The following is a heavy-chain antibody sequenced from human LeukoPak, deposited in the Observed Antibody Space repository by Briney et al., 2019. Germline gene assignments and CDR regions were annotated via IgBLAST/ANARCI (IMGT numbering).Heavy chain of an antibody. Sequence: SETLSLTCEVYGDHFTSYFWNWIRQPPGKGLEWIGEINHRENTNYNPSLKSRVTISVDTSKNQFSLKLTSVTAADTAVYYCARPSGSSGYALDYWGQGTLVTVSS. J-gene: IGHJ4*02. V-gene: IGHV4-34*09. CDR2: INHRENT. CDR1: GDHFTSYF. D-gene: IGHD3-22*01. CDR3: ARPSGSSGYALDY.